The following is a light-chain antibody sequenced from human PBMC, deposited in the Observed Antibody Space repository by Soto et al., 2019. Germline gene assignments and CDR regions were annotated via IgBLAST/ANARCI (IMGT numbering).Light chain of an antibody. J-gene: IGKJ2*01. CDR2: DAS. V-gene: IGKV3-11*01. CDR3: QQRTIWPRVYT. Sequence: EIVLTQSPATLSLSPGERATLSCRASQSVSTSLAWYQQRPGQAPRLLIYDASRRATGIPARFSGSGSGTDFTLTITSLEPGDFAVYYGQQRTIWPRVYTFGQGTKVEMK. CDR1: QSVSTS.